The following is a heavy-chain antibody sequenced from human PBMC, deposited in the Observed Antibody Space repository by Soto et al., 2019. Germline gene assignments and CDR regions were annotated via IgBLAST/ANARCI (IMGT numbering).Heavy chain of an antibody. J-gene: IGHJ6*02. Sequence: QVQLVQSGAELKKPGSSVKVSCKASGGTFTSHTIIPWVRQAPGQGPEWMGRIIPTLDLVDYAQQFQDRVTIPAYKPTSTAYMELRSLISEDTAVYYCARDERGYNYVSDYGLDVWGQGTAVTVYS. D-gene: IGHD5-18*01. CDR3: ARDERGYNYVSDYGLDV. CDR2: IIPTLDLV. V-gene: IGHV1-69*08. CDR1: GGTFTSHT.